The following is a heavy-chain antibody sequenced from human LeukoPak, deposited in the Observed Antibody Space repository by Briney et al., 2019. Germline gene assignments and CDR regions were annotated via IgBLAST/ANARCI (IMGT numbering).Heavy chain of an antibody. V-gene: IGHV3-23*01. CDR2: ISGSGGTT. D-gene: IGHD6-13*01. CDR1: GFTFSSYG. J-gene: IGHJ4*02. CDR3: ANQLLPQIDY. Sequence: GGSLRLSCAASGFTFSSYGMSWVRQAPGKGLQWVSAISGSGGTTYYADSVKGRFTISRDNSRNTLYLQMNSLRAEDTAVYYCANQLLPQIDYWGQGTLVTVSS.